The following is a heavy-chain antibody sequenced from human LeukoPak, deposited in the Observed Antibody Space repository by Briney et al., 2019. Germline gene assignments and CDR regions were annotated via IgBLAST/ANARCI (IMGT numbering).Heavy chain of an antibody. CDR2: MNPNSGNT. V-gene: IGHV1-8*01. CDR1: GYTFTSYD. Sequence: ASVKVSCKASGYTFTSYDINWVRQATGQGLEWMGWMNPNSGNTGHAQKFQGRVTMTRNTSISTAYMELSSLRSEDTAVYYCTSQGGDYYNYWGQGTLVTVSS. CDR3: TSQGGDYYNY. D-gene: IGHD4-17*01. J-gene: IGHJ4*02.